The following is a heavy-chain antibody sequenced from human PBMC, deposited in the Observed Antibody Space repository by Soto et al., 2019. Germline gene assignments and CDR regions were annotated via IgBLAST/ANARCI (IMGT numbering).Heavy chain of an antibody. CDR1: GVPFSGYY. J-gene: IGHJ4*01. CDR2: INHSGNT. V-gene: IGHV4-34*01. Sequence: SETLSLTCAVYGVPFSGYYWSWIRQSPGKGLEWTGEINHSGNTNYNPSLKSRVTMLVDTSKNQFSLSLSSVTAADTAVYYCANLIVFHSSYYHDYWGHGTLVTVS. CDR3: ANLIVFHSSYYHDY. D-gene: IGHD1-26*01.